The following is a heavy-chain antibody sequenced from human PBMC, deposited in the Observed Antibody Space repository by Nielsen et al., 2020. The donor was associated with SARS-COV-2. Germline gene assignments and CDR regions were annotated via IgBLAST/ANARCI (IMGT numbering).Heavy chain of an antibody. CDR1: GYTFTSYY. CDR2: IIPIFGTA. J-gene: IGHJ4*02. CDR3: ARGFGNSYGLEHFDY. D-gene: IGHD5-18*01. Sequence: SVKVSCKASGYTFTSYYMHWVRQAPGQGLEWMGGIIPIFGTANYAQKFQGRVTITADKSTSTAYMELSSLRSEDTAVYYCARGFGNSYGLEHFDYWGQGTLVTVSS. V-gene: IGHV1-69*06.